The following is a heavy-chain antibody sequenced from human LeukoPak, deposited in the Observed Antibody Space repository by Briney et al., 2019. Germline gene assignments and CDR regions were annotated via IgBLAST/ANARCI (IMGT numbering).Heavy chain of an antibody. V-gene: IGHV3-48*01. CDR2: ISSSSSTI. Sequence: PGGSLRLSCAASGFTFSSYSMNWVRQAPGKGLEWVSYISSSSSTIYYADSVKGRFTISRDNAKNSLYLQMNSLRAEDTAVYYCARDGGLNCSSTSCYSWWGKYYYYYGMDVWGQGTTVTVSS. D-gene: IGHD2-2*01. CDR1: GFTFSSYS. CDR3: ARDGGLNCSSTSCYSWWGKYYYYYGMDV. J-gene: IGHJ6*02.